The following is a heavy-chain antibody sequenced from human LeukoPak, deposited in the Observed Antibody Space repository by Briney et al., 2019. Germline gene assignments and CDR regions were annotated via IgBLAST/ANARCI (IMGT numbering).Heavy chain of an antibody. CDR2: ISYDGSNK. CDR3: APLSYCSSTSCSDY. D-gene: IGHD2-2*01. J-gene: IGHJ4*02. Sequence: PGGSLRLSCAASGFTFSSYGMHWVRQAPGKGLEWVVVISYDGSNKYYADSVKGRFTISRDNSKNTLYLQMNSLRAEDTAVYYCAPLSYCSSTSCSDYWGQGTLVTVSS. CDR1: GFTFSSYG. V-gene: IGHV3-30*03.